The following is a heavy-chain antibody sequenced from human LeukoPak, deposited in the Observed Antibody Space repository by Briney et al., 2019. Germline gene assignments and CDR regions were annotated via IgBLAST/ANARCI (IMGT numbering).Heavy chain of an antibody. V-gene: IGHV3-74*01. D-gene: IGHD2/OR15-2a*01. J-gene: IGHJ4*02. CDR1: GRYW. CDR2: INSDGSWT. CDR3: VSFYETY. Sequence: GGSLRLSCTASGRYWMHWVRQAPGKGLVWVSHINSDGSWTSYADSVKGRFTISKDNAKNTVYLQMSNLRVEDTAVYYCVSFYETYWGRGTLVTVSS.